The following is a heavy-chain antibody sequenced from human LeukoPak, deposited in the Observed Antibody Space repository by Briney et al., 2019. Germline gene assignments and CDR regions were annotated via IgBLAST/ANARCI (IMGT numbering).Heavy chain of an antibody. CDR3: ARQGGGFWYFDL. J-gene: IGHJ2*01. CDR1: GGSISSYY. V-gene: IGHV4-59*08. D-gene: IGHD6-25*01. Sequence: SETLFLTCTVSGGSISSYYWSWIRQPPGRGLEWIGYIYYSGSTNYNPSLKSRVTISVDTSKNQFSLKLSSVTAADTAAYYCARQGGGFWYFDLWGRGTLVTVSS. CDR2: IYYSGST.